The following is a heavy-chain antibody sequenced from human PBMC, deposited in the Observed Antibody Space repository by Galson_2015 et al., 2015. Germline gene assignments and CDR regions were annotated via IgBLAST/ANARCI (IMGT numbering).Heavy chain of an antibody. Sequence: SETLSLTCTVSGGSISSSSYYWGWIRQPPGKGLEWIGSIYYSGSTYYNPSLKSRVTISVDTSKNQFSLKLSSVTAADTAVYYCARAGIRFLEWLLDYWGQGTLVTVSS. CDR3: ARAGIRFLEWLLDY. J-gene: IGHJ4*02. V-gene: IGHV4-39*01. CDR1: GGSISSSSYY. CDR2: IYYSGST. D-gene: IGHD3-3*01.